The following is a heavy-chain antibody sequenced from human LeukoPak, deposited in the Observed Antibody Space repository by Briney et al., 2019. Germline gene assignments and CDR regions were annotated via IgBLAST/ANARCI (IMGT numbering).Heavy chain of an antibody. D-gene: IGHD3-3*01. V-gene: IGHV1-2*02. CDR1: GYTFTGYY. CDR3: ARDYGLRFLEWSFDY. J-gene: IGHJ4*02. Sequence: ASVKVSCKASGYTFTGYYMHWVRQAPGQGLEWMGWINPNSGGTNYAQKFQGRVTMTRDTSISTAYMELSRLRSDDTAVYYCARDYGLRFLEWSFDYWGQGTLVTVSS. CDR2: INPNSGGT.